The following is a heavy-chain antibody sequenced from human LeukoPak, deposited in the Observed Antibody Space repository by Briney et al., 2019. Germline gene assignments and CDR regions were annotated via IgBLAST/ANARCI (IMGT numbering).Heavy chain of an antibody. D-gene: IGHD3-10*01. Sequence: SETLSLTCAVYGVSFSGYYWSWIRQPPGKGLEWIGEINHSGSTNYNPSLKSRVTISVDTSKNQFSLKLSSVTAADTAVYYCARRKVTYYYGSGNSGYMDVWGKGTTVTVSS. V-gene: IGHV4-34*01. CDR1: GVSFSGYY. CDR2: INHSGST. CDR3: ARRKVTYYYGSGNSGYMDV. J-gene: IGHJ6*03.